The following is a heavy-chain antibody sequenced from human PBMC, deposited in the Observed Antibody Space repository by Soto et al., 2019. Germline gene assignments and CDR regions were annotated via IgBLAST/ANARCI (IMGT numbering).Heavy chain of an antibody. J-gene: IGHJ4*02. CDR1: GGSISSYY. V-gene: IGHV4-59*01. CDR2: IYYSGST. D-gene: IGHD3-9*01. CDR3: ARLIPVYDILTCYYLWRFDY. Sequence: SETLSLTCTVSGGSISSYYWSWIRQPPGKGLEWVGYIYYSGSTNYNPSLKSRVTISVDTSKNQFSLKLSSVTAADTAVYYCARLIPVYDILTCYYLWRFDYWGQGTLVTVSS.